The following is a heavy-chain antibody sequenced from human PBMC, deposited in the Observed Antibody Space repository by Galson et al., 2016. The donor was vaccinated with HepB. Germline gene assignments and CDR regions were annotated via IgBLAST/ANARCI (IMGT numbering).Heavy chain of an antibody. D-gene: IGHD5-18*01. V-gene: IGHV4-31*03. Sequence: TLSLTCTVSGGSISSGAYYWSWIRQHPGKGLEWIGYIYYSGSTYYNPSLKSRVTISVDTSKHQFSLKLSSVTAADTAVYFCARENSYNWFDPWGQGTLVTVSS. CDR2: IYYSGST. CDR3: ARENSYNWFDP. J-gene: IGHJ5*02. CDR1: GGSISSGAYY.